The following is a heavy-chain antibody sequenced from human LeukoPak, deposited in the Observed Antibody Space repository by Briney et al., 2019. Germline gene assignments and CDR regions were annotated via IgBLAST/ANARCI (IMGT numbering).Heavy chain of an antibody. CDR3: ARGGLLWLRGYFDY. CDR2: IYSGCST. CDR1: GFVFDDYD. J-gene: IGHJ4*02. V-gene: IGHV3-66*01. D-gene: IGHD3-10*01. Sequence: RPGGSLRLSCGASGFVFDDYDMHWVRQAPGNGLEWVSVIYSGCSTYYADSVKGRFTISRDNSRNTLYLQMNSLRAEDTAVYYCARGGLLWLRGYFDYWGQGTLVTVSS.